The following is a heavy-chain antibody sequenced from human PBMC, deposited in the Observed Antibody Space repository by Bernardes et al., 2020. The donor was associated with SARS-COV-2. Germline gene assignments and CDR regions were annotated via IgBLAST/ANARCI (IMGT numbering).Heavy chain of an antibody. CDR3: ATDVGSTDWRFGFDV. D-gene: IGHD6-19*01. CDR1: RSTSSTFC. J-gene: IGHJ3*01. Sequence: GRSLRLSCAASRSTSSTFCMSWVRPAPGKGLDWVDNIQQDGSDKYYVDSVKGRLTISRDNAKNSLYLQMERLSAEDTSVYYCATDVGSTDWRFGFDVWGPGTMVHVSS. CDR2: IQQDGSDK. V-gene: IGHV3-7*01.